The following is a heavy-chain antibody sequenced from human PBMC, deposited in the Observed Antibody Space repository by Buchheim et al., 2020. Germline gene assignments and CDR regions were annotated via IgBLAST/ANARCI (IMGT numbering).Heavy chain of an antibody. Sequence: QVQLQQWGAGLLKPSETLSLTCAVYGGSFSDYSWNWIRQPPGKGLEWIGEINHSGSTNYNPSLKSRFTISVHTSKNQFSLKRSSVTAADTAVYYCARSHIKSVSAATSNYYYYGMDVWGQGTT. V-gene: IGHV4-34*01. CDR1: GGSFSDYS. D-gene: IGHD2-15*01. CDR3: ARSHIKSVSAATSNYYYYGMDV. CDR2: INHSGST. J-gene: IGHJ6*02.